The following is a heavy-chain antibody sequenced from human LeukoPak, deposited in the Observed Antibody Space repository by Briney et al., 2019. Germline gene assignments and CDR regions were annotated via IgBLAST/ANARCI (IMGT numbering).Heavy chain of an antibody. CDR3: ARDRSRFDP. D-gene: IGHD1-26*01. J-gene: IGHJ5*02. CDR1: GFTFSSYE. Sequence: GGSLRLSCAASGFTFSSYEMNWVRQAPGKGLEWVSYISSSGSTIYYADSVKGRFTISRDNAKNSLYLQMNSLRAKDTAVYYCARDRSRFDPWGQGTLVTVSS. V-gene: IGHV3-48*03. CDR2: ISSSGSTI.